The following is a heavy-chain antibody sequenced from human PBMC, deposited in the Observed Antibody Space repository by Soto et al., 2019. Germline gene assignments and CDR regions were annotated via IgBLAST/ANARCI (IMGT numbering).Heavy chain of an antibody. CDR2: IYYSGST. CDR3: ARDGFWSGYSGAWFDP. Sequence: PSETLSLTGTVSGGSISSGDYYWSWIRQPPGKGLEWIGYIYYSGSTYYNPSLKSRVTISVDTSKNQFSLKLSSVTAAVTAVYYCARDGFWSGYSGAWFDPWGQGTLVTVSS. V-gene: IGHV4-30-4*01. CDR1: GGSISSGDYY. D-gene: IGHD3-3*01. J-gene: IGHJ5*02.